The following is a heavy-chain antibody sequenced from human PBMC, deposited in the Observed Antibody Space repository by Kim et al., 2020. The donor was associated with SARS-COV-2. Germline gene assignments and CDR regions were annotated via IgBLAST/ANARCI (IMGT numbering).Heavy chain of an antibody. J-gene: IGHJ1*01. CDR2: ISGDGGST. V-gene: IGHV3-43*02. CDR3: AKDAPYDSSGYYYQY. CDR1: GFTFDDYA. D-gene: IGHD3-22*01. Sequence: GGSLRLSCAASGFTFDDYAMHWVRQAPGKGLEWVSLISGDGGSTYYADSVKGRFTISRDNSKNSLYLQMNSLRTEDTALYYCAKDAPYDSSGYYYQYWGQGTLVTVSS.